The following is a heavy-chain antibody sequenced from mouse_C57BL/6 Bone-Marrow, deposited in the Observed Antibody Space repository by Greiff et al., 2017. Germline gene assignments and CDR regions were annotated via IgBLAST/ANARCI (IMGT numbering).Heavy chain of an antibody. CDR2: IDPETGGT. D-gene: IGHD1-1*01. Sequence: VHLQQSGAELVRPGASVTLSCKASGYAFPDYEMHWVQQTPVHGLEWIGAIDPETGGTAYNQTFKGEAILTADKSTSTAYMELRSLTSEDSAVDYCTGGCYESSYLDYAIDYWGQGTSVTVSS. V-gene: IGHV1-15*01. J-gene: IGHJ4*01. CDR3: TGGCYESSYLDYAIDY. CDR1: GYAFPDYE.